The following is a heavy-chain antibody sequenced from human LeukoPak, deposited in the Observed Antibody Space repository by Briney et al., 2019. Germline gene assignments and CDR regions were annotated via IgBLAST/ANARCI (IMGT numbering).Heavy chain of an antibody. D-gene: IGHD5-18*01. Sequence: ASVKVSCKASGYTFTGYYMHWVRQAPGQGLEWMGWINPNSGGTNYAQKFQGRVTMTRDTSISTAYMELSRLRSEDTAVYYCATDLSGYSYGYTWFDPWGQGTLVTVSS. J-gene: IGHJ5*02. CDR1: GYTFTGYY. CDR2: INPNSGGT. CDR3: ATDLSGYSYGYTWFDP. V-gene: IGHV1-2*02.